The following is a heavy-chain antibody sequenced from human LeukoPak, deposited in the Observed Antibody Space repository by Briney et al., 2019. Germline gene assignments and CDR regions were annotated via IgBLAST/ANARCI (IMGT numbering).Heavy chain of an antibody. D-gene: IGHD5-18*01. CDR2: IYTSGST. V-gene: IGHV4-4*07. J-gene: IGHJ3*02. CDR1: GGSISSYY. Sequence: SSETLSLTCTVSGGSISSYYWSWIRQPAGKGLEGIGRIYTSGSTNYNPSLKGRVTMSVDTSKNQFSLKLSSVPAADTAVYYCARDQGGSWIQLWPDAFDIWGQGTMVTVSS. CDR3: ARDQGGSWIQLWPDAFDI.